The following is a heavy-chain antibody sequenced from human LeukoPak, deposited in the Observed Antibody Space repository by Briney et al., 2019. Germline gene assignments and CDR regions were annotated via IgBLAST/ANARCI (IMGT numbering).Heavy chain of an antibody. D-gene: IGHD3-10*01. CDR3: ASGETYYYGSGSTPYYYYGMDV. CDR2: INTNTGNP. J-gene: IGHJ6*04. V-gene: IGHV7-4-1*01. CDR1: GYTFTSYV. Sequence: GASGKVSCKASGYTFTSYVMIWVRQAAGQGLEWMGWINTNTGNPTYAQGFTGRFVFSLDTSVSTAYLQICSLKAEDTAVYYCASGETYYYGSGSTPYYYYGMDVWGKGATVTVSS.